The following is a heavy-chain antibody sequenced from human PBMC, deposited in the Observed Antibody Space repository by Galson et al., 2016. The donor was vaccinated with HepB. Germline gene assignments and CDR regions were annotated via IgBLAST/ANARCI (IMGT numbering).Heavy chain of an antibody. D-gene: IGHD2-21*02. CDR3: AKGRYCGGDCYSSDY. V-gene: IGHV3-23*01. CDR1: GFTFSSYA. CDR2: ISGGGVST. J-gene: IGHJ4*02. Sequence: SLRLSCAASGFTFSSYAMKWVRQAPGKGLQWVSGISGGGVSTHYADSVKGRFTISRDNSKNTLYLQMNSLRAEDTAVYYCAKGRYCGGDCYSSDYWGQGTLVTVSS.